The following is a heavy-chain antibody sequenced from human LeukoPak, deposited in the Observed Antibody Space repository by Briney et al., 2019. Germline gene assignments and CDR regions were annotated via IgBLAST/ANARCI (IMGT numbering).Heavy chain of an antibody. V-gene: IGHV4-34*01. CDR3: ARGRYSYYYYYYGMDV. J-gene: IGHJ6*02. CDR2: INHGGST. D-gene: IGHD2-15*01. Sequence: QPSETLSLTCAVYGGSFSGYYWSWIRQPPGKGLEWIGGINHGGSTNYNPSLKSRVTISVDTSKNQFSLKLSSVTAADTAVYYCARGRYSYYYYYYGMDVWGQGTTVTVSS. CDR1: GGSFSGYY.